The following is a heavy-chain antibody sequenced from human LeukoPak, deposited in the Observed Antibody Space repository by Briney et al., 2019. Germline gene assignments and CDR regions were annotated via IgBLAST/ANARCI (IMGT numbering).Heavy chain of an antibody. D-gene: IGHD1-26*01. J-gene: IGHJ4*02. CDR3: ARDDAKWELLSGDFDY. V-gene: IGHV1-3*01. CDR2: INAGNGNT. CDR1: GYTFTSYA. Sequence: ASVKVSCKASGYTFTSYAMHWVRQAPGQRLEWMGWINAGNGNTKYSQKFQGRVTITRDTSASTAYMELRSLRSDDTAVYYCARDDAKWELLSGDFDYWGQGTLVTVSS.